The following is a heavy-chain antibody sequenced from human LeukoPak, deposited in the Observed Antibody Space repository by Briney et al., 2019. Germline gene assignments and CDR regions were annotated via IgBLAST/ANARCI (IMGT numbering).Heavy chain of an antibody. CDR2: IGYSGTAI. CDR1: GFTFSGYS. Sequence: PGGSLRLSCAASGFTFSGYSMTWVRQTPGKALEWISYIGYSGTAIYYADSVKGRFTISRDNAKNSLYLQMNSLRAEDTAVYYCARDLREQAADYWGQGTLVTVSS. J-gene: IGHJ4*02. D-gene: IGHD1-26*01. V-gene: IGHV3-48*01. CDR3: ARDLREQAADY.